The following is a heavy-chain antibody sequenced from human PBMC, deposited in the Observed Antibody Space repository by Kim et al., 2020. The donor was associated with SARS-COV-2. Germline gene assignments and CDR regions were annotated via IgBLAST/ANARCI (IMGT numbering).Heavy chain of an antibody. D-gene: IGHD2-2*02. CDR3: ASRDYNYYYYFMDV. V-gene: IGHV4-39*01. Sequence: KPSLKSRVTISVDTSKNQFSLKVTSVTAADTAVYYCASRDYNYYYYFMDVWGRGTTVTVSS. J-gene: IGHJ6*03.